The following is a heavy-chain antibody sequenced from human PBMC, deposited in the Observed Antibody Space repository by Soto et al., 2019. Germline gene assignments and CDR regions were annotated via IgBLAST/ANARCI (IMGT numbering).Heavy chain of an antibody. CDR3: ARDHLRGSSWTGFDY. Sequence: QVQLQESGPGLVKPSETLSLTCTVSGGSISSYYWSWIRQPPGKGLEWIGYIYYSGSTNYNPSLKSRVTISVDTSKNQFSLKLSSVTAADTAVYYCARDHLRGSSWTGFDYWGQGTLVTFSS. CDR1: GGSISSYY. V-gene: IGHV4-59*01. J-gene: IGHJ4*02. D-gene: IGHD6-13*01. CDR2: IYYSGST.